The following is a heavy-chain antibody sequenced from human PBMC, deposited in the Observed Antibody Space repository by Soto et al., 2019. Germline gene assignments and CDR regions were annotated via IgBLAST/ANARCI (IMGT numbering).Heavy chain of an antibody. CDR2: VFYSGTT. V-gene: IGHV4-39*01. CDR3: ARRTNTAGGWFDS. Sequence: SETLSLTCPVSGGYICDTGHYGGWVRQAPGKGLEWIGTVFYSGTTFYNASLNSRVTISADTSKNQFSLKLSSVTAADTALYYCARRTNTAGGWFDSWGQGALVTVSS. CDR1: GGYICDTGHY. D-gene: IGHD6-13*01. J-gene: IGHJ5*01.